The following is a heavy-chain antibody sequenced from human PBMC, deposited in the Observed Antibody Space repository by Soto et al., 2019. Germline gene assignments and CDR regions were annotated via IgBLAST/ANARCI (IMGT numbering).Heavy chain of an antibody. Sequence: QVHLVESGGGVVQPGGSLRLSCAASGFFFGNFGMHWVRRAPGKGLEWVAAIQSDGSKKYYADSVKGRFTISRDNSKNTLDLQMDRLRAEDTGVYFCARDDCSSPSCYVYWGQGTPVTVSS. CDR1: GFFFGNFG. D-gene: IGHD2-2*01. V-gene: IGHV3-33*01. CDR2: IQSDGSKK. J-gene: IGHJ4*02. CDR3: ARDDCSSPSCYVY.